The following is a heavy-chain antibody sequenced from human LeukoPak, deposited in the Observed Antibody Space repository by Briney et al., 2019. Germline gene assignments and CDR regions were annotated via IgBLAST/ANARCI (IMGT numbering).Heavy chain of an antibody. V-gene: IGHV4-4*09. CDR3: ARHGGYSGYDFTYFGY. J-gene: IGHJ4*02. Sequence: SETLSLTCTVPGGSISSYYWSWIRQPPGKGLEWIGYIYTSGSTNYNPSLKSRVTISVDTSKNQFSLKLSSVTAADTAVYYCARHGGYSGYDFTYFGYWGQGTLVTVSS. D-gene: IGHD5-12*01. CDR1: GGSISSYY. CDR2: IYTSGST.